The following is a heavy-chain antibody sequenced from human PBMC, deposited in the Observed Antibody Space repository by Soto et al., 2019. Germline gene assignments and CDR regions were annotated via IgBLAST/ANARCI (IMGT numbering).Heavy chain of an antibody. CDR1: GYSISSSNW. D-gene: IGHD1-26*01. Sequence: QVQLQESGPGLVKPSDTLSLTCAVSGYSISSSNWWGWIRQPPGKGLEWIGYIYYSGTTYYNPSLKSRVTMSVDTAKHQFSLKLTSVTAVDTAVYYCARREIQGPIDYWCQGTLVTVSS. V-gene: IGHV4-28*01. CDR3: ARREIQGPIDY. CDR2: IYYSGTT. J-gene: IGHJ4*02.